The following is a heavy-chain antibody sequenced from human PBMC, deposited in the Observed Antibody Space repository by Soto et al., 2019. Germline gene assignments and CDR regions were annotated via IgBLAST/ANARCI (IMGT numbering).Heavy chain of an antibody. V-gene: IGHV4-59*08. CDR1: GGSVSSYY. D-gene: IGHD4-4*01. Sequence: ETLSLTCTVSGGSVSSYYWSWIRQSPGKGLEWIGYIYYSGSTKYKPSLKSRVTISVDTSKNQFSLKVSSATAADTAAYYCARHSNRNYGLYYFDYWGRGALVTVSS. J-gene: IGHJ4*02. CDR2: IYYSGST. CDR3: ARHSNRNYGLYYFDY.